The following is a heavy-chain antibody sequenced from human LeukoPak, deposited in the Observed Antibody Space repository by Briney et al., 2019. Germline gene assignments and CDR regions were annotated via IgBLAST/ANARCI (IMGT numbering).Heavy chain of an antibody. CDR3: ARAAEMATISDY. Sequence: PSETLSLTCAVYGGSFSGYYWSWIRQPPGKGLEWIGEINHSGSTNYNPSLKSRVTISVDTSKNQFSLKLSSVTAADTAVYYCARAAEMATISDYWGQGTLVTVSS. V-gene: IGHV4-34*01. CDR2: INHSGST. J-gene: IGHJ4*02. CDR1: GGSFSGYY. D-gene: IGHD5-24*01.